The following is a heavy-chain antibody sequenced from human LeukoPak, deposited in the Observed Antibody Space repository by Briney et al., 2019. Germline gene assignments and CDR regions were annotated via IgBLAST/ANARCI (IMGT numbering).Heavy chain of an antibody. CDR3: ARVGPHRKMATTRYHFDY. J-gene: IGHJ4*02. CDR1: GYTFTSYG. Sequence: EASVKVSCKASGYTFTSYGISWVRQAPGQGLEWMGWISGYNGNTKYAQKLQGRVTMTTDTSTSTAYMELRSLRSDVTAVYYCARVGPHRKMATTRYHFDYWGQGTLVTVSS. CDR2: ISGYNGNT. D-gene: IGHD5-24*01. V-gene: IGHV1-18*01.